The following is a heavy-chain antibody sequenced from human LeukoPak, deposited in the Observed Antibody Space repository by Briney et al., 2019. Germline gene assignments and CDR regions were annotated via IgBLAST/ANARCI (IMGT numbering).Heavy chain of an antibody. D-gene: IGHD4-23*01. CDR1: GFTFSSYA. CDR3: AKDPKVGSHFDY. Sequence: PGGSLRLSCAASGFTFSSYAMHWVRQAPGKGLEWVAVISYDGSNKYYADPVKGRFTISRDNSKNTLYLQMNSLRAEDTAVYYCAKDPKVGSHFDYWGQGTLVTVSS. V-gene: IGHV3-30-3*01. J-gene: IGHJ4*02. CDR2: ISYDGSNK.